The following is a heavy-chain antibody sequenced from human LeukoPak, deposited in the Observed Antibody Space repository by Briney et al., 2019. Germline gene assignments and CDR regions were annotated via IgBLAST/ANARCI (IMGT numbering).Heavy chain of an antibody. CDR3: AKGYYYDSSGYSPFGGPFDY. V-gene: IGHV3-9*03. J-gene: IGHJ4*02. CDR1: GFTFDDYA. CDR2: ISWNSGSI. Sequence: GGSLRLSCAASGFTFDDYAMHWVRQAPGKGLEWVSGISWNSGSIGYADSVKGRFTISRDNAKNSLYLQMNSLRAEDMALYYCAKGYYYDSSGYSPFGGPFDYWGQGTLVTVSS. D-gene: IGHD3-22*01.